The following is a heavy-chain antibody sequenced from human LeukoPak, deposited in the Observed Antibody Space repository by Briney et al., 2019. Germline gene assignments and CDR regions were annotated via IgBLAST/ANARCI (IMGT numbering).Heavy chain of an antibody. CDR3: AKDLGSVVTPPSLDY. V-gene: IGHV3-48*01. D-gene: IGHD4-23*01. J-gene: IGHJ4*02. CDR2: ISRSSSTI. Sequence: PGGSLRLSCAASGFTFSSYSMSWVRQAPGKGLEWLSYISRSSSTIYYADSVKGRFTISRDNSKNTLYLQMNSLRAEDTAVYYCAKDLGSVVTPPSLDYWGREPWSPSPQ. CDR1: GFTFSSYS.